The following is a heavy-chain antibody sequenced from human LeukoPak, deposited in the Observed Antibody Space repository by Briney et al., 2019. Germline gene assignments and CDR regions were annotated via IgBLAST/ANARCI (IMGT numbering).Heavy chain of an antibody. CDR2: IRYDGSNK. J-gene: IGHJ6*03. CDR1: GFTFSSYG. Sequence: PGGSLRLSCAASGFTFSSYGMHWVRQAPGKGLEWVAFIRYDGSNKYYADSVKGRFTISRDNSKNTLYLQMNSLRAEDTAVYYCASNGDYGHYYYYYYMDVWGKGTTVTVSS. V-gene: IGHV3-30*02. CDR3: ASNGDYGHYYYYYYMDV. D-gene: IGHD4-17*01.